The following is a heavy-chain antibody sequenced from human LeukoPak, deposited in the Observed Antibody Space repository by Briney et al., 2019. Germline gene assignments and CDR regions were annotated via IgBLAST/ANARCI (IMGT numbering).Heavy chain of an antibody. CDR2: ISGSGGST. D-gene: IGHD2-21*02. V-gene: IGHV3-23*01. CDR1: GFTFSGYA. J-gene: IGHJ5*02. CDR3: AKDPASNCGGDCYLAS. Sequence: GGSLRLSCAASGFTFSGYAMSWVRQAPGKGLEWVSAISGSGGSTYYADSVKGRFTISRDNSKNTLYLQMNSLRAEDTAVYYCAKDPASNCGGDCYLASWGQGTLVTVSS.